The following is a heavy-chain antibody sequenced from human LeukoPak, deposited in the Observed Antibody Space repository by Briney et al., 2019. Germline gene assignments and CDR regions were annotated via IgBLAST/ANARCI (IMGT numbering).Heavy chain of an antibody. CDR2: ISAYNGNT. J-gene: IGHJ4*02. CDR1: GYTFTSYG. CDR3: ARAPTFYDSSGHPAYYFDY. Sequence: ASVTVSCKASGYTFTSYGISWVRQAPGQGLEWMGWISAYNGNTNYAQKLQGRVTMTTDTSTSTAYMELRSLRSDDTAVYYCARAPTFYDSSGHPAYYFDYWGQGTLVTVSS. V-gene: IGHV1-18*01. D-gene: IGHD3-22*01.